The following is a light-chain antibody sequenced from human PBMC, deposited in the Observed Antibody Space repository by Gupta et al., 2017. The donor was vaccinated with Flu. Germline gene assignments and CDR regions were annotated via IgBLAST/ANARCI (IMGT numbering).Light chain of an antibody. CDR1: QSVSSNS. J-gene: IGKJ3*01. CDR2: GAS. V-gene: IGKV3-20*01. CDR3: QQYGSSPFT. Sequence: EIVLTQSPGTLSLSPGETATLSCRASQSVSSNSLAWYQQKPGQAPRLLIFGASSRATGIPDRFSGSGSGTDFTLTISRLDPEDFAVYCCQQYGSSPFTFGPGTKVEIK.